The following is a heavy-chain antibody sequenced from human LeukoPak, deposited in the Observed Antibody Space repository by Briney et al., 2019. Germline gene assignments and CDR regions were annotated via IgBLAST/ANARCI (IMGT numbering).Heavy chain of an antibody. V-gene: IGHV1-69*06. CDR3: ARELCNGSYLVIYAFDI. CDR2: IIPIFGTA. D-gene: IGHD1-26*01. J-gene: IGHJ3*02. Sequence: SVKVSCKASGGTFSSYAISWVRQAPGQGLEWMGGIIPIFGTANYAQKFQGRVTITADKSTSTAYMELSSLRSEDTAVYYCARELCNGSYLVIYAFDIWGQGTMVTVSS. CDR1: GGTFSSYA.